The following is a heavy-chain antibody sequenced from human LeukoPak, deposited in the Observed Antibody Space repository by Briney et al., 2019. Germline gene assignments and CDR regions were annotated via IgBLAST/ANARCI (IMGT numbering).Heavy chain of an antibody. CDR3: ARDQYDTWSRRGNFDS. V-gene: IGHV3-7*03. Sequence: GGSLRLSCVASGFTFGKYWMSWVRQAPGKGLEWVANIKLDGSEKNYVDSMKGRFTISRDNTKNSLYLQMSSLRAEDTAVFYCARDQYDTWSRRGNFDSWGQGTLVIVSS. CDR2: IKLDGSEK. J-gene: IGHJ4*02. CDR1: GFTFGKYW. D-gene: IGHD3-3*01.